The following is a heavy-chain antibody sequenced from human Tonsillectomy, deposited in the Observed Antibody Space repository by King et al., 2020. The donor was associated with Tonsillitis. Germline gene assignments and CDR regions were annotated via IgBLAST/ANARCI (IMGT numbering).Heavy chain of an antibody. CDR2: IKSKTDGGTT. D-gene: IGHD3-16*01. CDR1: GFPFNNAW. V-gene: IGHV3-15*01. J-gene: IGHJ4*02. Sequence: VQLVESGGGLVKPGGSLRLSCAASGFPFNNAWMNWVRQAPGKGLEWVGRIKSKTDGGTTDYAAPVKGRFTISRDDSKNTVYLKMKSLQTEDTAVYYCSRDLGDLGVAGGPDYWGQGTLVTVSS. CDR3: SRDLGDLGVAGGPDY.